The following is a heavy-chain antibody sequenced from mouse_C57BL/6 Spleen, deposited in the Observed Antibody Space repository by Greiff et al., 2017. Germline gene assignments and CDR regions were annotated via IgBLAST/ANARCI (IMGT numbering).Heavy chain of an antibody. CDR2: IYPGSGNT. Sequence: VKLQESGPELVKPGASVKISCKASGYSFTSYYIHWVKQRPGQGLEWIGWIYPGSGNTKYNEKFKGKATLTADTSSSTAYMQLSSLPSEDSAVYYCARDDYDGPGFAYWGQGTLVTVSA. D-gene: IGHD2-4*01. CDR1: GYSFTSYY. CDR3: ARDDYDGPGFAY. J-gene: IGHJ3*01. V-gene: IGHV1-66*01.